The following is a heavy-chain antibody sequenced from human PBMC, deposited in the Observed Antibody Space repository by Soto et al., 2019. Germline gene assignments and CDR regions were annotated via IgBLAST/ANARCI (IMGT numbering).Heavy chain of an antibody. CDR3: ATDTGLRFLEWSYDY. Sequence: SVKVSCKVSGYTLTELSMHWVRQAPGKGLEWMGGFDPEDGETIYAQKFQGRVTMTEDTSTDTAYMELSSLRSEDTAVYYCATDTGLRFLEWSYDYWGQGTLVTVSS. J-gene: IGHJ4*02. D-gene: IGHD3-3*01. CDR2: FDPEDGET. CDR1: GYTLTELS. V-gene: IGHV1-24*01.